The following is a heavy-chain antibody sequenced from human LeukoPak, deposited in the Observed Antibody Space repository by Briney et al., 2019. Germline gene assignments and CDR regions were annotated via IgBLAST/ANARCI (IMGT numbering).Heavy chain of an antibody. CDR3: ARSRGYYDSSGYPDNAFDI. CDR2: ITPFNGDT. CDR1: GYTFTYRY. D-gene: IGHD3-22*01. Sequence: SVKVSCKSSGYTFTYRYLHWVRQAPGQALEWMGWITPFNGDTNYAQRFQDRVTITSDRSRTTVYMELSSLRSEDTAMFYCARSRGYYDSSGYPDNAFDIWGQGTMVTLSS. J-gene: IGHJ3*02. V-gene: IGHV1-45*02.